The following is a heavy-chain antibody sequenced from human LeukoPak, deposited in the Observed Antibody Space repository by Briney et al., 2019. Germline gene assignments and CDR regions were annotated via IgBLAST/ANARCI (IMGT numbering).Heavy chain of an antibody. V-gene: IGHV1-18*01. CDR1: GYTFTSYG. D-gene: IGHD2-2*01. Sequence: ASVKVSCKASGYTFTSYGISWVRQAPGQGLEWMGWISAYNGNTNYAQKLQGRVTMTTDTSTSTAYMELRSLRSDDTAVYYCARVLRYCSSTSCYCWFGPWGQGTLVTVSS. CDR3: ARVLRYCSSTSCYCWFGP. CDR2: ISAYNGNT. J-gene: IGHJ5*02.